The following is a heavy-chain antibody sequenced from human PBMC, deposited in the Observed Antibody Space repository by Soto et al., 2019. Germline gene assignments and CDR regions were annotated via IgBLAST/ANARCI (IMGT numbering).Heavy chain of an antibody. Sequence: QVQLQQWGAGLLKPSETLSLTCAVYGGSFSGYYRSWIRQPPGKGLEWIGEINHSGSTNYNPSLKRRVTISVDTSKNQFSLKLSSVTAADTAVYYCARGKLSDYVWGSYRYHFDYWGQGTVVTVSS. V-gene: IGHV4-34*01. CDR3: ARGKLSDYVWGSYRYHFDY. J-gene: IGHJ4*02. CDR1: GGSFSGYY. CDR2: INHSGST. D-gene: IGHD3-16*02.